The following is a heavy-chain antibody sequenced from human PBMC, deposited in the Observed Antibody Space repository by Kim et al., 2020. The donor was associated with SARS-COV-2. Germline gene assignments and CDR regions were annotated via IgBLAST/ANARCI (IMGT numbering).Heavy chain of an antibody. D-gene: IGHD3-10*01. CDR3: ARDLEPYYYGSGSQNY. Sequence: GGSLRLSCAASGFTFSSYGMHWVRQAPGKGLEWVAVIWYDGSNKYYADSVKGRFTISRDNSKNTLYLQMNSLRAEDTAVYYCARDLEPYYYGSGSQNYWGQGTLVTVSS. CDR1: GFTFSSYG. V-gene: IGHV3-33*01. J-gene: IGHJ4*02. CDR2: IWYDGSNK.